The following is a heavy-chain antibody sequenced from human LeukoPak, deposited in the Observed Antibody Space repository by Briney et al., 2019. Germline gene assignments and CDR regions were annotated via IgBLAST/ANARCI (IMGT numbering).Heavy chain of an antibody. J-gene: IGHJ4*02. V-gene: IGHV1-2*02. CDR2: IHPYNGDT. CDR1: GYTFSGSGWY. Sequence: GASVKVSCKASGYTFSGSGWYLYWLRQAPGQGLECLGWIHPYNGDTAYAQKFQGRVAMTRDTSISTAYMGLSRLRPDDTAVYYCARDGPAQMVEFDFWGQGTLVTASS. D-gene: IGHD3-10*01. CDR3: ARDGPAQMVEFDF.